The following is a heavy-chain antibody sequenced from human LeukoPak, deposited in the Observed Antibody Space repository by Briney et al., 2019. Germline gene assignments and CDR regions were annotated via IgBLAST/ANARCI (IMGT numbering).Heavy chain of an antibody. V-gene: IGHV1-69*01. Sequence: SVKVSCKASGGTFSSYAISWVRQAPGQGLEWMGGIIPIFGTANYAQKFQGRVTITADESTSTAYMELSSLRSEDTAVYYCARDLTAKTTDDYYYGMDVWGKGTTVTVSS. J-gene: IGHJ6*04. CDR1: GGTFSSYA. CDR3: ARDLTAKTTDDYYYGMDV. CDR2: IIPIFGTA. D-gene: IGHD4-17*01.